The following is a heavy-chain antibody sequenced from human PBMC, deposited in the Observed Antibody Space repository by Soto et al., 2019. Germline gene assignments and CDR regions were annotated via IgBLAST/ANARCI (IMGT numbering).Heavy chain of an antibody. J-gene: IGHJ6*03. V-gene: IGHV3-30*18. CDR3: AKDFYYGSGSYYYYYYYYMDV. CDR1: GFTFSSYG. D-gene: IGHD3-10*01. CDR2: ISYDGSNK. Sequence: GGSLRLSCAASGFTFSSYGMHWVRQAPGKGLEWVAVISYDGSNKYYADSVKGRFTISRDNSKNTLYLQMNSLRAEDTAVYYCAKDFYYGSGSYYYYYYYYMDVWGKGTTVTVSS.